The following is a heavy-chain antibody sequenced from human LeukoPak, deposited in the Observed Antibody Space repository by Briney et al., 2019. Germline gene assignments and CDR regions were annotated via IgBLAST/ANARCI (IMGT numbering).Heavy chain of an antibody. CDR1: GFSLSTSGMC. V-gene: IGHV2-70*11. CDR3: ARILHRMTTVTTNEGAFDY. J-gene: IGHJ4*02. CDR2: IDWDDDK. Sequence: SGPTLVKPTQTLTLTCTFSGFSLSTSGMCVSWIRQPPGKALEWLARIDWDDDKYYSTSLKTRLTISKDTSKNQVVLTMTNMDPVDTATYYCARILHRMTTVTTNEGAFDYWGQGTLVTVSS. D-gene: IGHD4-17*01.